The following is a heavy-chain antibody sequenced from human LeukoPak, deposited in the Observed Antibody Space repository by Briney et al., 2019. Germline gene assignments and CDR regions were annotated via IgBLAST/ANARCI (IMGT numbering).Heavy chain of an antibody. CDR2: INHSGST. Sequence: SKTLSLTCAVSSVSISSSTWWSWVRQPPGKGLEWIGEINHSGSTHYTPSLKSRVTISVDTSDNKFSLKMISVTAADAAVYYCALGYNDIWELWGRGTLVTVSS. CDR1: SVSISSSTW. V-gene: IGHV4-4*02. CDR3: ALGYNDIWEL. J-gene: IGHJ4*02. D-gene: IGHD5-24*01.